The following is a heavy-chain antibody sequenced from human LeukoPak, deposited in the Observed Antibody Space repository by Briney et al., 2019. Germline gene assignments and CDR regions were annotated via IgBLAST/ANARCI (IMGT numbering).Heavy chain of an antibody. V-gene: IGHV3-9*01. CDR1: GFTFDDYA. CDR3: AKGLKGLKFDH. J-gene: IGHJ4*02. Sequence: PGGSLRLSCAASGFTFDDYAMHWVRQAPGKGLEWVSGISWNSGSIGYADSVKGRFTISRDNAKNSLYLQMNSLRAEDTALYYCAKGLKGLKFDHWGQGTLVTVSS. CDR2: ISWNSGSI. D-gene: IGHD6-19*01.